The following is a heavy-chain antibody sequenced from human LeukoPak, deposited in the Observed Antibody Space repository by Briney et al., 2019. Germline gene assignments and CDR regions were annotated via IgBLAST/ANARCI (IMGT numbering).Heavy chain of an antibody. D-gene: IGHD2-15*01. V-gene: IGHV1-2*02. CDR2: INPNSGGT. CDR3: VPGGETSGYCSGGSCSRTEYFDY. J-gene: IGHJ4*02. Sequence: GAPVKVSCKTSGYTFTGYYMYWLRQAPGQGLEWMGWINPNSGGTNYAQKFQGRVTMTRDTSISTVYMELSRLRSDDTAVYYCVPGGETSGYCSGGSCSRTEYFDYWGQGTLVTVSS. CDR1: GYTFTGYY.